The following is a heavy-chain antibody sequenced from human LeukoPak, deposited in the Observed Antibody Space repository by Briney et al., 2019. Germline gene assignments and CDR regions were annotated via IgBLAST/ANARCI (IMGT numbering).Heavy chain of an antibody. CDR3: ARDVPYYYGSGSYSYYYYYGMDV. J-gene: IGHJ6*02. CDR1: GYTFTSYG. Sequence: ASVKVSCKASGYTFTSYGISWVRQAPGQGLEWMGWISAYNGNTNYAQKLQGGVTMTTDTSTSTAYMELRSLRSDDAAVYYCARDVPYYYGSGSYSYYYYYGMDVWGQGTTVTVSS. D-gene: IGHD3-10*01. CDR2: ISAYNGNT. V-gene: IGHV1-18*01.